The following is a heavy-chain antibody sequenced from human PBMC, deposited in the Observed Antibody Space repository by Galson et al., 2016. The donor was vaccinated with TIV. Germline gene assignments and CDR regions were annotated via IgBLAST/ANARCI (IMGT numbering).Heavy chain of an antibody. J-gene: IGHJ3*02. CDR2: IDWDDDK. CDR3: ARIGVYDALDI. D-gene: IGHD5/OR15-5a*01. Sequence: PALVKPTQTLTLTCTFSGFSLSTSGMCVSWIRQPPGEALEWLALIDWDDDKYYSTSLKTRLTISKDTSKNQVVLTLTNVDPMDTATYYCARIGVYDALDIWGQGTMVTVSS. CDR1: GFSLSTSGMC. V-gene: IGHV2-70*01.